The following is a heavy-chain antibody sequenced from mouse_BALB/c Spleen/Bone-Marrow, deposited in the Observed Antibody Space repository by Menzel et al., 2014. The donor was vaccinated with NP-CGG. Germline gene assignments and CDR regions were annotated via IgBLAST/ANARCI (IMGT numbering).Heavy chain of an antibody. V-gene: IGHV5-6-4*01. D-gene: IGHD2-1*01. CDR2: ISSGGSYT. Sequence: EVMLVESGGGLVKPGGSLKLSCAASGFTFSSYTMSWVRQTPEKRLEWVVTISSGGSYTYYPDSVKGRFTISRDNAKNTLYLQMSSLKSEDTAMYYCTRDGKGNYDYAMDYWGQGTSVTVSS. CDR1: GFTFSSYT. CDR3: TRDGKGNYDYAMDY. J-gene: IGHJ4*01.